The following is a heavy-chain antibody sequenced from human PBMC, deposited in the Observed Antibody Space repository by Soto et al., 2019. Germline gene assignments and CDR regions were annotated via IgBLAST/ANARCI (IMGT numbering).Heavy chain of an antibody. J-gene: IGHJ5*02. Sequence: SETLSLTCIVSGASIGSGDYYWSWIRQHAGKGLEWIGYIYYSGGTYYNPSLKSRVTISVDTSKNQFSLELSSVTAADTAVYYCASIYDSSGYYYGNNWFDPWGQGTLVTAPQ. V-gene: IGHV4-31*02. CDR2: IYYSGGT. D-gene: IGHD3-22*01. CDR1: GASIGSGDYY. CDR3: ASIYDSSGYYYGNNWFDP.